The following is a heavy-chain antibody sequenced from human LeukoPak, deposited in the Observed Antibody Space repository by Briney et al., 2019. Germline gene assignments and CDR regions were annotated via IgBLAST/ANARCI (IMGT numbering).Heavy chain of an antibody. D-gene: IGHD4-23*01. Sequence: TGGSLRLSCAASGFTFSSYGMHWVRQAPGKGQEWVAFIRYDGSNKYYADSVKGRFTISRDNSKNTLYLQMNSLRAEDTAVYYCAKGLMTTVVNFDYWGQGTLVTVSS. CDR3: AKGLMTTVVNFDY. CDR1: GFTFSSYG. CDR2: IRYDGSNK. V-gene: IGHV3-30*02. J-gene: IGHJ4*02.